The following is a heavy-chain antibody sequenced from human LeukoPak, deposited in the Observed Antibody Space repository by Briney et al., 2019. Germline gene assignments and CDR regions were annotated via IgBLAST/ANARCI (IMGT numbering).Heavy chain of an antibody. CDR2: IIPIFGTA. CDR1: GGTFSSYA. J-gene: IGHJ6*02. CDR3: ARPVAGTDYYYYGMDV. V-gene: IGHV1-69*13. D-gene: IGHD6-19*01. Sequence: SVKVSCKASGGTFSSYAISWVRQAPGQGLEWMGGIIPIFGTANYAQKFQGRVTITVDESTSTAYMELSSLRSEDTAVYYCARPVAGTDYYYYGMDVWGQGTTVTVSS.